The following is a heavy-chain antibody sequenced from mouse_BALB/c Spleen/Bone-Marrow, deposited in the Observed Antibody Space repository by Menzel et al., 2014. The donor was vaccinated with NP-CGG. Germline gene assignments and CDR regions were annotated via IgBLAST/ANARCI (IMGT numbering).Heavy chain of an antibody. CDR3: AREGGYYYGSSPYFNV. CDR1: GYSFTGYF. V-gene: IGHV1-20*02. D-gene: IGHD1-1*01. J-gene: IGHJ1*01. CDR2: INPYNGDT. Sequence: VQLQQPGPELVKPGASVKIPCKASGYSFTGYFMNWVMQSHGKSLEWIGRINPYNGDTFYNQKFKGKATLTVDKSSSTAHMELRSLASEDSAVYYCAREGGYYYGSSPYFNVWGAGTTVTVSS.